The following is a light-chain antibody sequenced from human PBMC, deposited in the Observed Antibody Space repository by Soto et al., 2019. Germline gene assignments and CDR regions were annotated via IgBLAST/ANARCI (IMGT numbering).Light chain of an antibody. CDR3: QQSYSTLIT. V-gene: IGKV1-39*01. CDR2: AAS. J-gene: IGKJ5*01. Sequence: DIQLTQSPSSLSSSVGDRVTITYRASQSISSYLNWYQQKPGKAPKLLIYAASSLQSGVPSRFSGSGSGTDFTLTISSLQPEDFATYYCQQSYSTLITFGQGTRLEI. CDR1: QSISSY.